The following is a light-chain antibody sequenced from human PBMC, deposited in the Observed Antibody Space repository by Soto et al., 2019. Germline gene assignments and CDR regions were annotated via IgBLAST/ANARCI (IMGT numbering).Light chain of an antibody. CDR3: QQRSDWPST. CDR2: DAS. CDR1: QSVSSY. Sequence: EIVLTQSPATLSLSPGERATLSCRASQSVSSYLAWYQQKPGQAPRLLIYDASNRATGIPARFSGSGSGTDFTLPLSSPEPDDFAVYYCQQRSDWPSTFGGGTKVQVK. V-gene: IGKV3-11*01. J-gene: IGKJ4*01.